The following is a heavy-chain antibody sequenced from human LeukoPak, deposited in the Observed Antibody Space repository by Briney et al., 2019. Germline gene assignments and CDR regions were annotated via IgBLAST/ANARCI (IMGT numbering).Heavy chain of an antibody. CDR2: ISVSGGST. Sequence: PGGSLRLSCAASGFTFSSYAMSWVRQAPGKGLEWVSAISVSGGSTYYADSVKGRFTISSDNSKNTLCLQMNSLRAEDTAVYYCAKGSGSRTTLDYWGQGTLVTVSS. D-gene: IGHD1-26*01. CDR1: GFTFSSYA. J-gene: IGHJ4*02. CDR3: AKGSGSRTTLDY. V-gene: IGHV3-23*01.